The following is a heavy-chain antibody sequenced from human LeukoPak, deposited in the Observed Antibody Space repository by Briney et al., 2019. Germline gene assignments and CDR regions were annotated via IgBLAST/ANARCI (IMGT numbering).Heavy chain of an antibody. V-gene: IGHV4-61*02. CDR1: GGSISSGSYY. CDR3: ARGEAGFLEPPHYYYYYMDV. CDR2: IYTSGST. Sequence: PSQTLSLTCTVSGGSISSGSYYWSWIRQPAGKGLEWIGRIYTSGSTNYNPSLKSRVTISVDTSKNQFSLKLSSVTAADTAVYYCARGEAGFLEPPHYYYYYMDVWGKGTTVTVSS. D-gene: IGHD3-3*01. J-gene: IGHJ6*03.